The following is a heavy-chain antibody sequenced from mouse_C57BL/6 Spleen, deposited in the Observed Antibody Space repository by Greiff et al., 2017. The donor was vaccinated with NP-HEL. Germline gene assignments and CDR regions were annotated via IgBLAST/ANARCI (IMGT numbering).Heavy chain of an antibody. Sequence: EVHLVESEGGLVQPGSSMKLSCTASGFTFSDYYMAWVRQVPEKGLEWVANINYDGSSTYYLDSLKSRFIISRDNAKNILYLQMSSLKSEDTATYYCAREGYYGPYWYFDVWGTGTTVTVSS. J-gene: IGHJ1*03. CDR2: INYDGSST. V-gene: IGHV5-16*01. D-gene: IGHD1-2*01. CDR1: GFTFSDYY. CDR3: AREGYYGPYWYFDV.